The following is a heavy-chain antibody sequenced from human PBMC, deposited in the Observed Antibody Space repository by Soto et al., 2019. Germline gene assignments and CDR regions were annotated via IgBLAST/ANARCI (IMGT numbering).Heavy chain of an antibody. J-gene: IGHJ5*02. CDR2: IYYSGST. CDR1: GCSISSYY. CDR3: ARQSWDSSSWYLPGQFDP. D-gene: IGHD6-13*01. Sequence: PSETLSLTCTVSGCSISSYYWSWIRQPPGKGLEWIGYIYYSGSTNYNPSLKSRVTISVDTSKNQFSLKLSSVTAADTAVYYCARQSWDSSSWYLPGQFDPWGQGTLVTVSS. V-gene: IGHV4-59*01.